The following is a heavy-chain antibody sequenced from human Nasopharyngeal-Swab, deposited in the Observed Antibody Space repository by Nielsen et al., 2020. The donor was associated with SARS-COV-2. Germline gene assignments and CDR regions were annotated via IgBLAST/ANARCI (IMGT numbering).Heavy chain of an antibody. CDR1: GFTFDDYA. J-gene: IGHJ3*02. Sequence: GGSLRLSCAASGFTFDDYAMHWVRQAPGKGLEWFSGISWNSGSIGYADSVKGRFTISRDNAKNSLYLQMNSLRAEDTALYYCAKDIPPYYYDSSGYGAFDIWGQGTMVTVSS. CDR3: AKDIPPYYYDSSGYGAFDI. V-gene: IGHV3-9*01. CDR2: ISWNSGSI. D-gene: IGHD3-22*01.